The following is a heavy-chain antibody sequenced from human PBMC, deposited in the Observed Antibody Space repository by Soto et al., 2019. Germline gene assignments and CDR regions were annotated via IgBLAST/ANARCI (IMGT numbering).Heavy chain of an antibody. Sequence: EVQLLESGGGLVQPGGPRSFSCPAPGLTFSSFAMNGSRRAQGKGRRWVSAIVGGGGSLYYADSVKGRFTISRDNSKTTLYLQMDSLRAEDTAVYYCAKGGGDSLRYGMDVWGQGTTVTVSS. J-gene: IGHJ6*02. CDR2: IVGGGGSL. CDR3: AKGGGDSLRYGMDV. CDR1: GLTFSSFA. D-gene: IGHD2-21*02. V-gene: IGHV3-23*01.